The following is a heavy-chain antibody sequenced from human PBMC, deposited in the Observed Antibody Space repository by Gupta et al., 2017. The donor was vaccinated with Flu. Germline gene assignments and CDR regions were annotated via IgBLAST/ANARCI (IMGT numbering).Heavy chain of an antibody. J-gene: IGHJ6*02. V-gene: IGHV3-73*02. CDR1: GFTFSGSA. CDR3: AGMTKDLYDASGYYYRGGLDV. D-gene: IGHD3-22*01. CDR2: VRSEANSHAT. Sequence: EVQLVESGGGLVHPGGSLKLSCAASGFTFSGSAMHWVRQASGKGLEWIGRVRSEANSHATAYAESVKGRFTISRDDLQKKAFLQMDSLGAEDTAVYYCAGMTKDLYDASGYYYRGGLDVWGQGTTVIVSS.